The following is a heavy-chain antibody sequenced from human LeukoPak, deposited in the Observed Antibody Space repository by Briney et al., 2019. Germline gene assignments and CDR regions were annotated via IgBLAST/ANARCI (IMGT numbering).Heavy chain of an antibody. V-gene: IGHV1-2*02. CDR3: AREGPVIAARGSGGY. CDR2: INPNSGGT. D-gene: IGHD6-6*01. CDR1: GYTFTGYY. Sequence: GASVKVSCKASGYTFTGYYMHWVRQAPGQGLEWMGGINPNSGGTNYAQKFQARVTMTRDTSISTAYMELSRLRSDDTAVYYCAREGPVIAARGSGGYCGQRTLVTVSS. J-gene: IGHJ4*02.